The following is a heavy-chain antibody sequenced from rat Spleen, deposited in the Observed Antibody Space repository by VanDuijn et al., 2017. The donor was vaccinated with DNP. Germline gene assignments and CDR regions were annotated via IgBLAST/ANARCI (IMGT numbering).Heavy chain of an antibody. D-gene: IGHD5-1*01. CDR2: IFTSGSRA. V-gene: IGHV5S10*01. CDR1: GFTFSDYY. Sequence: EVQLVESGGDLLQPGRSLKLSCAASGFTFSDYYMAWVRQAPKKGLEWVATIFTSGSRAFYSDSVEGRFTISRDNAKSRLYLQMNSLKSEDTATYYCAGQGANLPFDYWGQGVVVTVSS. J-gene: IGHJ2*01. CDR3: AGQGANLPFDY.